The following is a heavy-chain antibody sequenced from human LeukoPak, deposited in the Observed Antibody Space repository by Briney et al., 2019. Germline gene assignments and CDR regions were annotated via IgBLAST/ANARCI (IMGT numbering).Heavy chain of an antibody. CDR2: ISYDGSNK. V-gene: IGHV3-30*04. J-gene: IGHJ4*02. CDR1: GFTFSSYA. Sequence: GGSLRLSCAASGFTFSSYAMHWVRQAPGKGLEWVAVISYDGSNKYYADSVKGRFTISRDNSKNTLYLQMNSLRTEDTAVYYCARVLRGGNLDMLFDYWGQGTLVTVSP. CDR3: ARVLRGGNLDMLFDY. D-gene: IGHD1-26*01.